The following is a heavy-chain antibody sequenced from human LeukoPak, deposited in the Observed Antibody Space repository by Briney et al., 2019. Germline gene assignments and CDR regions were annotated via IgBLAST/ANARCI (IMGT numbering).Heavy chain of an antibody. V-gene: IGHV4-59*01. J-gene: IGHJ6*02. Sequence: SETLSLTCTVSGGSISGYYWSWIRQPPGKGLEWIGYIYYSGSTNYNPSLKSRVTISVDTSKNQFSLKLSSVTAADTAVYYCAREPLDYYYGMDVWGQGTTVTVSS. CDR3: AREPLDYYYGMDV. CDR2: IYYSGST. CDR1: GGSISGYY.